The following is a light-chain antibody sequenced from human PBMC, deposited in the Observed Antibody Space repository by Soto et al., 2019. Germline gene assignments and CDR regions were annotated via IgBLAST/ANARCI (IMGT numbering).Light chain of an antibody. CDR3: QQYHSDPIT. CDR2: WAS. V-gene: IGKV4-1*01. Sequence: DIVMTQSPDSLAVSLGERATINCKSSQSVFSSSTHKNYLAWFQQKPGQPPKLLIYWASTRKSGVPDRFSGSGSGTDFTLTITSLQAEDVAVYYCQQYHSDPITFGQGTRLE. CDR1: QSVFSSSTHKNY. J-gene: IGKJ5*01.